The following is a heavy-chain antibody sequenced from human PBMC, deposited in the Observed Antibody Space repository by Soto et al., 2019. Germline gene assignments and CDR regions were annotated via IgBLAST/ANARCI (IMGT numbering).Heavy chain of an antibody. J-gene: IGHJ6*02. D-gene: IGHD3-16*01. Sequence: SETLSLTCTVYGDSITNNHWWSWVRQPPGKGPELIGEIYHTGIANYNPSLESRVAFSVDKSKNQFSLSLTSVTAADTAVYYCVSKLGPYYYGLDVWGQGXTVTVSS. CDR1: GDSITNNHW. CDR3: VSKLGPYYYGLDV. V-gene: IGHV4-4*02. CDR2: IYHTGIA.